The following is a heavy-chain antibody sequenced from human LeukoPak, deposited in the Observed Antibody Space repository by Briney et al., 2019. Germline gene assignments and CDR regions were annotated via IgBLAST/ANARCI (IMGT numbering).Heavy chain of an antibody. CDR1: GFTFSSYA. Sequence: GGSLRLSCAACGFTFSSYAMHWVRQAPGKGLEWVAVISYDGSNKYYADSVKGRFTISRDNSMNTLYLQMNSLRAEDTAVYYCARDRPTYSSGWPYYFDYWGQGTLVTVSS. CDR3: ARDRPTYSSGWPYYFDY. D-gene: IGHD6-19*01. J-gene: IGHJ4*02. V-gene: IGHV3-30*04. CDR2: ISYDGSNK.